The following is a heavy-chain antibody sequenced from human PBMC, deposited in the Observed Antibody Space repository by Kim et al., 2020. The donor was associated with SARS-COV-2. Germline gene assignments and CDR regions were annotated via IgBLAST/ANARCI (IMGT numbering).Heavy chain of an antibody. D-gene: IGHD3-22*01. V-gene: IGHV3-11*06. J-gene: IGHJ4*02. Sequence: SVKGRFTISRDNAKNSLFLQMNSRGADDRAVYYCVRAGHYDSSGYLRDFDYWGQGTMVTVSS. CDR3: VRAGHYDSSGYLRDFDY.